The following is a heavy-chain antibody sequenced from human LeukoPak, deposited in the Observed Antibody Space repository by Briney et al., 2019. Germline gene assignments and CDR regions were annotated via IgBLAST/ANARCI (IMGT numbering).Heavy chain of an antibody. CDR1: GYIFTNSW. Sequence: PGASLKISCKGSGYIFTNSWIGWVRQMPGKGLELMGIINPADSERRYSPSFQGQVTISVDKSISTAYLHWSSLKASDTAMYYCSRQGCTTTSCHTIDSWGQGSLVTVSS. J-gene: IGHJ4*02. V-gene: IGHV5-51*01. CDR2: INPADSER. D-gene: IGHD2-2*02. CDR3: SRQGCTTTSCHTIDS.